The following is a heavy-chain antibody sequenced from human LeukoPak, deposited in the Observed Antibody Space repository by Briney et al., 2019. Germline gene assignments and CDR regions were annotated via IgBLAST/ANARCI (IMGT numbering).Heavy chain of an antibody. Sequence: PGGSLRLSCAASGFTFSNYAMGWVRQAPGKGLEWVSTINDSGGRTHYADSVKGRFTISRDNSKNTLYLQMKSLRAEDTAVYSCDGADYWGEGTLVTVSS. CDR3: DGADY. CDR2: INDSGGRT. V-gene: IGHV3-23*01. J-gene: IGHJ4*02. CDR1: GFTFSNYA.